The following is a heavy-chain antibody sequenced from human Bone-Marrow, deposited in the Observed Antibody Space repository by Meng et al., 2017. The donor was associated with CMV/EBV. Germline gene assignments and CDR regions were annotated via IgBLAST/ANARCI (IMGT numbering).Heavy chain of an antibody. V-gene: IGHV4-4*02. CDR2: IYHSGST. J-gene: IGHJ4*02. CDR1: GGSISRNNW. Sequence: CAVPGGSISRNNWWRWVRQPPGKGLEWIGEIYHSGSTNSNPSLKSRVTISVDKSKNQLSLKLNSMTAADTAVYYCARDLGTVAPGFWGQGTLVTVSS. CDR3: ARDLGTVAPGF. D-gene: IGHD4-23*01.